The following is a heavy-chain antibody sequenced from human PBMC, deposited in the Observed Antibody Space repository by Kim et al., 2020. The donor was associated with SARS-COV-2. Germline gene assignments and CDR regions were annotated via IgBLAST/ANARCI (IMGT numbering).Heavy chain of an antibody. D-gene: IGHD6-19*01. J-gene: IGHJ4*02. Sequence: TIYDASVEGRFTISRDNSKNTLYLQINSLRAEETAVYYCATTTSGWIFDYWGQGTMVTVSS. CDR2: T. CDR3: ATTTSGWIFDY. V-gene: IGHV3-23*03.